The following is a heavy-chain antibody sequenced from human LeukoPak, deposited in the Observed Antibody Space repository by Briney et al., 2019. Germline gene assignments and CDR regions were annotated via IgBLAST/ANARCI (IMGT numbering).Heavy chain of an antibody. V-gene: IGHV3-30-3*01. CDR2: ISYDGSNK. D-gene: IGHD3-10*01. CDR3: ARVRYGSGSYCDY. J-gene: IGHJ4*02. Sequence: GGSLRLSCAASGFTFSSYAMHWVRQAPGKGLEWVAVISYDGSNKYYADSVKGRFTISRDNSKNTLYLQMNSLRAEDTAVYYCARVRYGSGSYCDYWGQGTLVTVSS. CDR1: GFTFSSYA.